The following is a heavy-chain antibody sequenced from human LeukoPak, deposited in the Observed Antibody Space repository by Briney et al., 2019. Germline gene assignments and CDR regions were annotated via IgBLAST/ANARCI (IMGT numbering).Heavy chain of an antibody. V-gene: IGHV4-59*08. Sequence: SETLSLTCTVSGGSISSYYWSWIRQPPGKGLEWIGYIYYSGSTNYNPSLKSRVTISVDTSKNQFSLKLSSVTAADTAVYYCARRSKGNYDSSWYFDLWGRGTLVTVSS. J-gene: IGHJ2*01. D-gene: IGHD3-22*01. CDR1: GGSISSYY. CDR2: IYYSGST. CDR3: ARRSKGNYDSSWYFDL.